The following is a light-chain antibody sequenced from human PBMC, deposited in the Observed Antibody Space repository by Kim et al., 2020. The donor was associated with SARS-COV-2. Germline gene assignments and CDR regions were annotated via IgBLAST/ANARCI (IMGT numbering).Light chain of an antibody. Sequence: LSPGERATLSCRASQSVSSNYLAWYQQKPGQAPRLLIYIAASRATGIPDRFSGSGSGTDFTLTISRLEPEDFAVYYCQQYGSSRTFGQGTKVDIK. V-gene: IGKV3-20*01. CDR2: IAA. CDR1: QSVSSNY. J-gene: IGKJ1*01. CDR3: QQYGSSRT.